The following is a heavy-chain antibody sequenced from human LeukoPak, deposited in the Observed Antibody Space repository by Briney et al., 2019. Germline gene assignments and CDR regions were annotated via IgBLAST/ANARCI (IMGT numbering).Heavy chain of an antibody. CDR2: INSDGTVA. D-gene: IGHD7-27*01. J-gene: IGHJ4*02. Sequence: GGSLRLSCAASGFTFSTYWMHWVRQAPGKGLVWVSRINSDGTVANYADSVKGRFTISRDNAKNSLYLQMNSLRVEDTAVYFCAREGTGDRVFDYWGQGTLVTVSS. CDR1: GFTFSTYW. V-gene: IGHV3-74*01. CDR3: AREGTGDRVFDY.